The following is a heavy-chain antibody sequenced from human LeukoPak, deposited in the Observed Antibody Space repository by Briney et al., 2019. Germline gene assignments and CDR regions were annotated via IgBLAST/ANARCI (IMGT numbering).Heavy chain of an antibody. CDR1: GFTVSSNY. Sequence: PGGSLRLSCAASGFTVSSNYMSWVRQAPGKGLEWVSVIYSGGSTYYADSVKGRFTISRDNSKNTLYLQMNSLRAEDTAVYYCARDHSSSWYFDSWGQGTLVTVSS. CDR2: IYSGGST. J-gene: IGHJ4*02. D-gene: IGHD6-13*01. V-gene: IGHV3-66*01. CDR3: ARDHSSSWYFDS.